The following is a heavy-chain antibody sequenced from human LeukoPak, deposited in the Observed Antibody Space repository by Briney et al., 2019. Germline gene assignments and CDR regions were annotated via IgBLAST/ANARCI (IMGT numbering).Heavy chain of an antibody. CDR2: IYTGGRT. CDR1: GFTVRSNY. D-gene: IGHD3-10*01. J-gene: IGHJ6*03. CDR3: ARLYYGSGSLHYYYYYMDV. V-gene: IGHV3-53*01. Sequence: GGSLRLSCAASGFTVRSNYMSWVRQAPGKGLEWVSVIYTGGRTHYADSVKGRFTISRDNSKNTLYLQMNSLRAEDAAVYYCARLYYGSGSLHYYYYYMDVWGRGTTVTISS.